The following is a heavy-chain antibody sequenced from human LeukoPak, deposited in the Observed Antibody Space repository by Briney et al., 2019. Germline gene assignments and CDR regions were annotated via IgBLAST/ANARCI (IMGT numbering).Heavy chain of an antibody. J-gene: IGHJ3*02. CDR3: ARGPIVVVVAATVSEFFDI. CDR2: IIPIFGTA. V-gene: IGHV1-69*01. D-gene: IGHD2-15*01. Sequence: SVKLSCKASGGTFSSYAISWVRQAPGQGLEWMGGIIPIFGTANYAQKFQGRVTITSDESTSTAYMELSSLRSEDTAVYYCARGPIVVVVAATVSEFFDIWGQGTMVTVSS. CDR1: GGTFSSYA.